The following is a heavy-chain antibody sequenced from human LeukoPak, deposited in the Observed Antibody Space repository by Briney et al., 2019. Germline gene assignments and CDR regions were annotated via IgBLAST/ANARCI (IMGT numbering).Heavy chain of an antibody. Sequence: PGGSLRLSCAASGFTVSSNYMSWVRQAPGKGLGWVSVIYSGGSTYCADSVKGRFTVSRDNSKNTLYLQMNSLRTEDTAVYYCAIGDGLGKLSSSFEYWGQGTLVTVSS. CDR2: IYSGGST. CDR1: GFTVSSNY. V-gene: IGHV3-53*05. J-gene: IGHJ4*02. CDR3: AIGDGLGKLSSSFEY. D-gene: IGHD3-16*02.